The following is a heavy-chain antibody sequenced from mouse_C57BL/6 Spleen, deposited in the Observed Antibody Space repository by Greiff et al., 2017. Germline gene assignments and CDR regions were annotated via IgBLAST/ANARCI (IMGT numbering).Heavy chain of an antibody. CDR3: AGHGGSPDY. D-gene: IGHD1-1*02. CDR2: ILPGSGST. CDR1: GYTFTGYW. V-gene: IGHV1-9*01. Sequence: QVQLQQSGAELMKPGASVKLSCKATGYTFTGYWIEWVKQRPGHGLEWIGEILPGSGSTNYNEKFKGKATFAADTSSNTAYMQLRSLTNDDSDICYSAGHGGSPDYWGQGTTLTVSS. J-gene: IGHJ2*01.